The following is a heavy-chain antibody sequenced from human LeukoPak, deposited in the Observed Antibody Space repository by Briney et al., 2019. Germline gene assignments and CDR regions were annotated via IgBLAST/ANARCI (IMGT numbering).Heavy chain of an antibody. Sequence: PSETLSLTCTVSGGSVSSGCYYWCWMRQPPGRGLEWMGYIYYSGSTNYNPSLKSVITISVYTSKNQFSLKLSSVTAADTAVYYCARQPPYDYVLSYWGQGTLVTVSS. V-gene: IGHV4-61*01. CDR1: GGSVSSGCYY. CDR2: IYYSGST. J-gene: IGHJ4*02. CDR3: ARQPPYDYVLSY. D-gene: IGHD3-16*01.